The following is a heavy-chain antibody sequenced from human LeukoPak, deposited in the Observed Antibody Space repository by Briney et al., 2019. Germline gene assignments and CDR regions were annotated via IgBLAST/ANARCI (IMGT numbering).Heavy chain of an antibody. D-gene: IGHD6-13*01. Sequence: SVKVSCKASGGTFSSYTISWVRQAPGQGLEWMGGIIPIFGTANYAQKFQGRVTITADKSTSTAYMELSSLRSEDTAVYYCARAAAGTGYYFDYWGQGTLVTVSS. CDR2: IIPIFGTA. CDR3: ARAAAGTGYYFDY. J-gene: IGHJ4*02. V-gene: IGHV1-69*06. CDR1: GGTFSSYT.